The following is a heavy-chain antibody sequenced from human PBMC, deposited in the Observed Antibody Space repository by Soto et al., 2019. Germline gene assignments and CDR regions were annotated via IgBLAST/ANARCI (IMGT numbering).Heavy chain of an antibody. CDR2: IWYDGSNK. D-gene: IGHD2-2*01. V-gene: IGHV3-33*01. CDR1: GFTFSSYG. CDR3: ARVSGKYQRTHEVYFDY. Sequence: GGSLRLSCAASGFTFSSYGMHWVRQAPGKGLEWVAVIWYDGSNKYYADSVKGRFTISRDNSKNTLYLQMNSLRAEDTAVYYCARVSGKYQRTHEVYFDYWGQGTLVTVSS. J-gene: IGHJ4*02.